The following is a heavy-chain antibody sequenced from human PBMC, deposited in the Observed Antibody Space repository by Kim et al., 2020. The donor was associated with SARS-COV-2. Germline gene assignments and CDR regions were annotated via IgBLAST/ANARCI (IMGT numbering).Heavy chain of an antibody. Sequence: NATPSQTRRVTISVDKSKNQFSLKLSAVTAADTAVYYCARGRVGEDCEYYWGQGTLVTVSS. V-gene: IGHV4-4*02. CDR3: ARGRVGEDCEYY. D-gene: IGHD1-26*01. J-gene: IGHJ4*02.